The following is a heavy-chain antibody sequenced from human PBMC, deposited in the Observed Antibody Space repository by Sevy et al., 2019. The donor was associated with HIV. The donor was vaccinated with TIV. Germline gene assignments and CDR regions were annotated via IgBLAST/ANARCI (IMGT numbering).Heavy chain of an antibody. CDR2: IKSRPDGGTT. Sequence: GGSLRLSCVASGFTFSYAWMSWVRQAPGKGLEWVGRIKSRPDGGTTDYAAPVKGRFTISRDDSKNTLYLQMNSLKTGDTGVYYCSTDPIIVLLVTDGMDVWGQGTTVRLL. D-gene: IGHD2-8*01. CDR1: GFTFSYAW. CDR3: STDPIIVLLVTDGMDV. V-gene: IGHV3-15*01. J-gene: IGHJ6*02.